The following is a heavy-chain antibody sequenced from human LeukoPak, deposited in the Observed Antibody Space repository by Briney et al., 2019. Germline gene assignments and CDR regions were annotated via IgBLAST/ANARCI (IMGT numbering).Heavy chain of an antibody. CDR2: IHSSETYI. J-gene: IGHJ4*02. V-gene: IGHV3-21*06. D-gene: IGHD2-15*01. CDR3: ARAAIRVDFFEC. CDR1: GFLFGGHA. Sequence: GGSLRLSCAASGFLFGGHAMVWIRQAPGKGLECVSSIHSSETYITYADSVRGRFTISRDNDKNSLFLYMDDLRAEDTAVYYCARAAIRVDFFECWGPG.